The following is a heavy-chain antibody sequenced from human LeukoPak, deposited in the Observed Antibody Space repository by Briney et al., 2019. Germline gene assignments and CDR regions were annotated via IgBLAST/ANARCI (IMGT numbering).Heavy chain of an antibody. CDR3: AIMGSRYGNAF. D-gene: IGHD3-3*01. J-gene: IGHJ3*01. CDR2: FYYGGST. CDR1: GDSVTGQF. Sequence: PSGTLSLTCSASGDSVTGQFCSWVRQSPGKGLEWIGYFYYGGSTLYNPSLESRVTISVDTPNNHFSLTLTSVTAADTAIYYCAIMGSRYGNAFWGQGTMVSVSS. V-gene: IGHV4-59*02.